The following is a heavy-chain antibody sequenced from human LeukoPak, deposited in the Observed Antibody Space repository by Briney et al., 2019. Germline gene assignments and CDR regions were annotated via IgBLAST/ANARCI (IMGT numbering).Heavy chain of an antibody. D-gene: IGHD6-13*01. V-gene: IGHV3-74*01. CDR1: GFTFSSYW. J-gene: IGHJ4*02. CDR2: INTDGRST. CDR3: ARVLYSSSWY. Sequence: PGGSLRLSCAASGFTFSSYWMHWVRQAPGKGLVWVSRINTDGRSTSYPESVRGRFTISRDNAKNTLYLQMNSLRAEDTAVYYCARVLYSSSWYWGQGTLVTVSS.